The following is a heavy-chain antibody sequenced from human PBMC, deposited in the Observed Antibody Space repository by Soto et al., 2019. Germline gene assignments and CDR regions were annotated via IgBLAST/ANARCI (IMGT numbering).Heavy chain of an antibody. V-gene: IGHV1-24*01. D-gene: IGHD2-8*01. J-gene: IGHJ3*02. Sequence: ASVKVSCKVSGYTLTELSMHWVRQAPGKGLEWMGGFDPEDGETIYAQKFQGRVTMTEDTSTDTAYMELSSLRSEDTAVYYCVTDRPNCTNGVCYFSLDAFDIWGQGTMVTVSS. CDR3: VTDRPNCTNGVCYFSLDAFDI. CDR1: GYTLTELS. CDR2: FDPEDGET.